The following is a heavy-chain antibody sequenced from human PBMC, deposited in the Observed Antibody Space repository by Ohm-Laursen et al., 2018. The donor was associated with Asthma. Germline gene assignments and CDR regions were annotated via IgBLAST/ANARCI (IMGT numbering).Heavy chain of an antibody. CDR2: INPDGRET. V-gene: IGHV3-7*03. CDR1: KFTFSNHW. J-gene: IGHJ4*02. Sequence: SLRLSCSASKFTFSNHWLNWVRQAPGKGLAWVDNINPDGRETRHVDSEKGRFTISRDNAKDSLSLQMNSLRAEDTAVYYCAANLPYEAVNYWGQGTLVTVSS. CDR3: AANLPYEAVNY. D-gene: IGHD3-16*01.